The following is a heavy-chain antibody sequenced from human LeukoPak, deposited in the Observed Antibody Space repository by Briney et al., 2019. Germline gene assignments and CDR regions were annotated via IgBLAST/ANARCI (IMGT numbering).Heavy chain of an antibody. CDR1: GFTFSSYE. D-gene: IGHD3-10*02. CDR2: ISSSGSTI. Sequence: GGSLRLSCAASGFTFSSYEMNWVRQAPGKGLEWVSYISSSGSTIYYADSVKGRFTISRDSAKNTLYLQMNSLRAEDTAVYYCAELGITMIGGVWGKGTTVTISS. V-gene: IGHV3-48*03. CDR3: AELGITMIGGV. J-gene: IGHJ6*04.